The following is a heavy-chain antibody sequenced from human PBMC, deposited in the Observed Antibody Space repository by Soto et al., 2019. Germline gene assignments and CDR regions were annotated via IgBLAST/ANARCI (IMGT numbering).Heavy chain of an antibody. J-gene: IGHJ4*02. Sequence: QVQLVESGGGVVQPGRSLRLSCAASGFTFSSFTMHWVRQAPGEGLDWVAVISGDERDTRYAGSVQGRFTISRDNSKSTLYLQMSNLRTEDTAIYYCARDLSGVGIESQWGQGTLVTVSS. D-gene: IGHD3-10*01. V-gene: IGHV3-30*04. CDR1: GFTFSSFT. CDR2: ISGDERDT. CDR3: ARDLSGVGIESQ.